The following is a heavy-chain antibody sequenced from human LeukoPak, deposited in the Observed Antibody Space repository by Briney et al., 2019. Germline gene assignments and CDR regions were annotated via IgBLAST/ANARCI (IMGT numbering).Heavy chain of an antibody. CDR3: ARHPREGQQLKYFDY. CDR1: GFTVSSNY. J-gene: IGHJ4*02. CDR2: IYNGGST. D-gene: IGHD6-13*01. Sequence: GGSLRLSCAASGFTVSSNYMSWVRQAPGKGLEWVSVIYNGGSTYYADSVKGRFTISRDNSKNTLYLQMNSLRAEDTAVYYCARHPREGQQLKYFDYWGQGTLVTVSS. V-gene: IGHV3-53*05.